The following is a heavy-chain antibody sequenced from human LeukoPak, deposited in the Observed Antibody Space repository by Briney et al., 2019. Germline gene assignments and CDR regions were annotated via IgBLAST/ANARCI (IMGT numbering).Heavy chain of an antibody. CDR1: GYTFTSYG. Sequence: ASVKVSCKASGYTFTSYGISWVRQAPGQGLEWMGWISAYNDNANYAQKFQGRVTITADKSTSTAYMELSSLRSEDTAVYYCARKVPNDSSGYYYRGQFDPWGQGTLVTVSS. CDR3: ARKVPNDSSGYYYRGQFDP. V-gene: IGHV1-18*01. J-gene: IGHJ5*02. D-gene: IGHD3-22*01. CDR2: ISAYNDNA.